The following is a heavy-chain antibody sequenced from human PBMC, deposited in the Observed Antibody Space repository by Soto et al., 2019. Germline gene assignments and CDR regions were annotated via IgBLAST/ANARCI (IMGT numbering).Heavy chain of an antibody. V-gene: IGHV3-7*05. CDR2: IKQDGSEK. CDR3: ARSFRPPRPIRYSGYDYVGGGVSPNWFDP. J-gene: IGHJ5*02. Sequence: EVQLVESGGGLVQPGGSLRLSCAASGFTFSSYWMSWVRQAPGKGLEWVANIKQDGSEKYYVDSVKGRFTISRDNPKNSLYLQMNSLRGEHTAGYYCARSFRPPRPIRYSGYDYVGGGVSPNWFDPWGQGTLGTVSS. D-gene: IGHD5-12*01. CDR1: GFTFSSYW.